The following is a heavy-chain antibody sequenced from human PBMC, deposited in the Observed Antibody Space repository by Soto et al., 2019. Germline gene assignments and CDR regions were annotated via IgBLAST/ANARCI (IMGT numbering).Heavy chain of an antibody. CDR1: GYSFTNYW. CDR2: IYPGNSNT. V-gene: IGHV5-51*01. Sequence: GESLKISCKGSGYSFTNYWIGWVRQMPGSGLEWMGIIYPGNSNTRYSPSFQGQVTMSADKSISTAYLQWSSLRASDTAIYYCARPSDVGLASSFDYWXQGSQVTVSS. J-gene: IGHJ4*02. CDR3: ARPSDVGLASSFDY.